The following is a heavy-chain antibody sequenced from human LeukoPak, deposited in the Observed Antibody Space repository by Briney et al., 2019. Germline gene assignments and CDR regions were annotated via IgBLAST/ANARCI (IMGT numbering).Heavy chain of an antibody. J-gene: IGHJ4*02. Sequence: GGSLRLSCVTSGFSFSSFWMSWVRQAPGKGLEWVANIRKDGTDKYYMNSVKGRFTISRDNAKNSLYVQMNSLRVEDTAVYYCVGGPGYWGQGTLVTVSS. CDR3: VGGPGY. V-gene: IGHV3-7*01. CDR2: IRKDGTDK. D-gene: IGHD3-10*01. CDR1: GFSFSSFW.